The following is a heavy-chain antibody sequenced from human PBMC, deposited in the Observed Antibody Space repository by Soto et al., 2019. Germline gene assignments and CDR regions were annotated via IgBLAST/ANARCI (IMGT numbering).Heavy chain of an antibody. J-gene: IGHJ5*01. CDR1: GGSLNGLY. V-gene: IGHV4-34*01. Sequence: DLEQWGAGLLKPSETLSLTCAVYGGSLNGLYWSWIRQAPGKGLEWIGEINRSGGTNFDPSLKSRATISVDSSKNQFSLNLASVTAADTAVYYCARVRQGCSANNCYFDPWGQGTQVTISS. D-gene: IGHD1-1*01. CDR3: ARVRQGCSANNCYFDP. CDR2: INRSGGT.